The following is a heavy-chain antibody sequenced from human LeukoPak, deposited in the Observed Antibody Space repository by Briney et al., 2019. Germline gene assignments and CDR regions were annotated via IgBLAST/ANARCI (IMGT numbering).Heavy chain of an antibody. CDR1: GYTFTSYD. J-gene: IGHJ4*02. Sequence: AASVKVSCKASGYTFTSYDINWVRQATGQGLEWVGWMNPNSGNTGYAQKFQGRVTMTRDTSISTAYMELSRLRSDDTAVYYCARKGSGFWGPRVWGQGTLVTVSS. D-gene: IGHD3-16*01. CDR3: ARKGSGFWGPRV. CDR2: MNPNSGNT. V-gene: IGHV1-8*01.